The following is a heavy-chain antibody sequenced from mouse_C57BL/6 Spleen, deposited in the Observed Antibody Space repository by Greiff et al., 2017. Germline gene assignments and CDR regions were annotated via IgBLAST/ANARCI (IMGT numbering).Heavy chain of an antibody. Sequence: EVKLMESGGGLVKPGGSLKLSCAASGFTFSSYAMSWVRQTPDKRLEWVATISAGGSYTYYPDNVKGRFTISRDNAKNNLYLQMSHLKSEDTAMYYCARGGLYDPWFAYWGQGTLVTVSA. CDR1: GFTFSSYA. V-gene: IGHV5-4*03. CDR2: ISAGGSYT. D-gene: IGHD2-3*01. CDR3: ARGGLYDPWFAY. J-gene: IGHJ3*01.